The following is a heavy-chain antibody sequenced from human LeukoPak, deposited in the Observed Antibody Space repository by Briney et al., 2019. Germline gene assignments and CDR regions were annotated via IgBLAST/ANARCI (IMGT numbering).Heavy chain of an antibody. CDR1: GYTFTSYG. D-gene: IGHD3-22*01. CDR2: ISAYNGNT. V-gene: IGHV1-18*01. J-gene: IGHJ3*02. Sequence: ASVKVSCKASGYTFTSYGISWVRQAPGQGLEWMGWISAYNGNTNYAQKLQGRVTMTTDTSTSTAYMELRSLRSDDTAVYYCARNTYYYDSSGMHGIASDIWGQGTMVTVSS. CDR3: ARNTYYYDSSGMHGIASDI.